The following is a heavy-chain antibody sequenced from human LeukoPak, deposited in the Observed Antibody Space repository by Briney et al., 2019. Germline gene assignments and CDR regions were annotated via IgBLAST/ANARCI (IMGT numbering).Heavy chain of an antibody. V-gene: IGHV3-74*01. D-gene: IGHD2-21*02. CDR3: ARDGAYCGGDCYLPNDY. CDR1: GFTFSSYW. CDR2: INSDGSST. J-gene: IGHJ4*02. Sequence: GGSLRLSCAASGFTFSSYWMHWVRQAPGKGLVWVSRINSDGSSTSYADSVKGRFTISRDNAKNTLYLQMNSLRAEDTAVYYCARDGAYCGGDCYLPNDYWGQGTLVTVSS.